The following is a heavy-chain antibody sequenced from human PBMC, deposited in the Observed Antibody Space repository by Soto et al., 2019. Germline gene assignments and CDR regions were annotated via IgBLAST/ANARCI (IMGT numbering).Heavy chain of an antibody. V-gene: IGHV3-74*01. J-gene: IGHJ5*02. CDR2: INSDGSST. CDR3: ARFRLDGDSVP. Sequence: EVQLVESGGGLVQPGGSLRLSCAASGFAFSNYWMHWVCQAPGRGLVWVSRINSDGSSTSYADSVRGRFTISRDNAENALYLQMNSLRAEDTAVYYCARFRLDGDSVPWGQGTLVTVSS. CDR1: GFAFSNYW. D-gene: IGHD4-17*01.